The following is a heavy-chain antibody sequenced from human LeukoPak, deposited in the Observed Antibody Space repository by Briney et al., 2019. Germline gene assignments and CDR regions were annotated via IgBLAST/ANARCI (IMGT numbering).Heavy chain of an antibody. CDR3: ARVGDYYDSSGYYYSHDY. CDR1: SGSISSHY. Sequence: SETLSLTCTVSSGSISSHYWSWIRQPPGKGLEWIGYIYYSGTTNYNPSLKSRVTISVDTSKNQFSLKLSSVTAADTAVYYCARVGDYYDSSGYYYSHDYWRQGTLVTVSS. D-gene: IGHD3-22*01. V-gene: IGHV4-59*11. CDR2: IYYSGTT. J-gene: IGHJ4*02.